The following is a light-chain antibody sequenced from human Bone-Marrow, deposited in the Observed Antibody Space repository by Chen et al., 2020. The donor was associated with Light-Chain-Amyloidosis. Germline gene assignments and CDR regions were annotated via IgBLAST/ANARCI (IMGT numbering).Light chain of an antibody. CDR3: QSADSSGTYEVI. J-gene: IGLJ2*01. Sequence: SYQLTQPPSVSVSPGQTSMITCSGDDLPTKYAYWYQQKPDQAPVLVIHRDTERPSGISERFSGSSSGTTATLTISGVQAEDEADYHCQSADSSGTYEVIFGGGTKLTVL. CDR2: RDT. CDR1: DLPTKY. V-gene: IGLV3-25*03.